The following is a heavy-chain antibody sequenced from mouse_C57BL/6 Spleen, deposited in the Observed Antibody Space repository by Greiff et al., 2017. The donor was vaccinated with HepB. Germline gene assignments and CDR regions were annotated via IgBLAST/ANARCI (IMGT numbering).Heavy chain of an antibody. Sequence: QVQLKQPGAELVMPGASVKLSCKASGYTFTSYWMHWVKQRPGQGLEWIGEIDPSDSYTNYNQKFKGKSTLTVDKSSSTAYMQLSSLTSEDSAVYYCARRGLLRDYFDYWGQGTTLTVSS. V-gene: IGHV1-69*01. CDR3: ARRGLLRDYFDY. D-gene: IGHD2-3*01. J-gene: IGHJ2*01. CDR2: IDPSDSYT. CDR1: GYTFTSYW.